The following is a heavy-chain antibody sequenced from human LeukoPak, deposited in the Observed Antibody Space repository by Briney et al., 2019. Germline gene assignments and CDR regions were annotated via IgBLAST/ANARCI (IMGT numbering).Heavy chain of an antibody. CDR3: AKDAFGEYYYMDV. J-gene: IGHJ6*03. D-gene: IGHD3-10*01. CDR1: GFTFSSYG. CDR2: ISYDGSNK. Sequence: PGGSLRLSCAASGFTFSSYGMHWVHQAPGKGLEWVAVISYDGSNKYYADSVKGRFTISRDNSKNTLYLQMNSLRAEDTAVYYCAKDAFGEYYYMDVWGKGTTVTVSS. V-gene: IGHV3-30*18.